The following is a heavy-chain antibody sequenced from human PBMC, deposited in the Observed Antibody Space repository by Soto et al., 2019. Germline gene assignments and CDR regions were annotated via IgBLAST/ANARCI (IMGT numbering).Heavy chain of an antibody. J-gene: IGHJ4*02. V-gene: IGHV4-31*03. D-gene: IGHD3-10*01. CDR3: ARARLDLRLRGVRPGADFDY. CDR1: GGSVNSVGHY. Sequence: QVQLQESGPGLVKPSQTLSLTCTVSGGSVNSVGHYWSWIRHHPREGLEWIGYIYYSGSTYYNPSLRSRVIMEADTCKNQFSLGVTSVAAADTAVYYCARARLDLRLRGVRPGADFDYWGQGILVTVSS. CDR2: IYYSGST.